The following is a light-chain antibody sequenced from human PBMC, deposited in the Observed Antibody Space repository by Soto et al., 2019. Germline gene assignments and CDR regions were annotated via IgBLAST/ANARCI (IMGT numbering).Light chain of an antibody. V-gene: IGKV1-5*01. J-gene: IGKJ3*01. CDR1: QSISSW. CDR3: QQYNASPLT. CDR2: DAS. Sequence: DVQMTQSPSTLSASVGDRVTITCRASQSISSWLAWYKQKPGRAPNLLIYDASTLQSGVSSRFSGSGSGTEFTLTINRLQPDDFATYYCQQYNASPLTFGPGTKLDVK.